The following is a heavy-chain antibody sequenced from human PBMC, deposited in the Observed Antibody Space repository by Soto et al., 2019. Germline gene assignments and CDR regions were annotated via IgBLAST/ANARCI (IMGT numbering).Heavy chain of an antibody. J-gene: IGHJ4*02. CDR2: INPSGGST. Sequence: QVQLVQSGAEVKKPGASVKVSCKASGYTFTSYYMHWVRQAPGQGLEWMGIINPSGGSTSYAQKLQGGVTMTRDTSPSTVDMELRSLRSEDTAVYYCARGARRPPLSRWGQGTLVTVSS. V-gene: IGHV1-46*03. CDR3: ARGARRPPLSR. CDR1: GYTFTSYY. D-gene: IGHD1-26*01.